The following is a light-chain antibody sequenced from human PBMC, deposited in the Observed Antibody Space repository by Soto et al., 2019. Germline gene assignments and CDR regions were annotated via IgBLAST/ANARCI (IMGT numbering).Light chain of an antibody. Sequence: DIQMTQSPSSLSAFVGDRVTITCRASQGISNTLAWYQQKPWKVPNLLIYGASTLQSGVPSRFSGSGSGTDFTLTISSLQSEDVATYYCQKCDGVPATFGGGTKVEIK. CDR2: GAS. J-gene: IGKJ4*01. V-gene: IGKV1-27*01. CDR3: QKCDGVPAT. CDR1: QGISNT.